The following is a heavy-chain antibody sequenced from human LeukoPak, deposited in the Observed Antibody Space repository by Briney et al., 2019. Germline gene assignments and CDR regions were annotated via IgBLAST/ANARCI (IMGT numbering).Heavy chain of an antibody. CDR1: GGSFTGYY. V-gene: IGHV4-34*01. CDR3: ARRRQYDSSLFWNFDL. Sequence: PSETLSLTCAVYGGSFTGYYWSWIRQSPGKGLEWIGEINDSGSTNYNSSLKSRVTMSVDTSKNQFSLRLRSVTAADTAVYYCARRRQYDSSLFWNFDLWGRGTLVTVSS. CDR2: INDSGST. D-gene: IGHD6-6*01. J-gene: IGHJ2*01.